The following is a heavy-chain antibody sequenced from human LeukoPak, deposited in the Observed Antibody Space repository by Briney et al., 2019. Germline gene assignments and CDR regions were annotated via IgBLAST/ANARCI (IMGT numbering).Heavy chain of an antibody. J-gene: IGHJ4*02. CDR3: ARGSALRQTTGTTFDY. D-gene: IGHD4-17*01. Sequence: ASVKVSCKASGYTFTDYYMHWVRQAPGQGREWIGWINPHSGDTHYAERFQGRVTMTRDTSISTAYMDLSRLGSDDTAVYYCARGSALRQTTGTTFDYWGQGTLVTVSS. V-gene: IGHV1-2*02. CDR2: INPHSGDT. CDR1: GYTFTDYY.